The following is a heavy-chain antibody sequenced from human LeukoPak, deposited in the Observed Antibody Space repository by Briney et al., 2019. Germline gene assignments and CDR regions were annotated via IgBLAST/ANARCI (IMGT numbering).Heavy chain of an antibody. CDR1: GFTFSSYG. CDR2: ISYDGSNK. CDR3: AKDGMSDYDYFDY. Sequence: PGRSLRLSCAASGFTFSSYGMHWVRQAPGKGLEWVAVISYDGSNKYYADSVKGRFTISRDNSKNTLYLQMNSLRAEDTAVYYCAKDGMSDYDYFDYWGQGTLVTVSS. D-gene: IGHD5-12*01. V-gene: IGHV3-30*18. J-gene: IGHJ4*02.